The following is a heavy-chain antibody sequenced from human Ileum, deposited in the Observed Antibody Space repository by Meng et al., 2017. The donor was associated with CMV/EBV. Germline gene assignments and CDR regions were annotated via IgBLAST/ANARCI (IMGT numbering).Heavy chain of an antibody. J-gene: IGHJ4*02. CDR2: TSYDGNRK. Sequence: GERVGSGGGLVQPGGSLRLFCAASGFTFSSYWMSWVRQAPGKGLEWVAVTSYDGNRKDYADSVKGRFIISRDNSKNTLYLQMNNLKLEDTAVYFCVRGCSGGRCDSAFWGQGNLVTAPQ. CDR3: VRGCSGGRCDSAF. V-gene: IGHV3-30-3*01. CDR1: GFTFSSYW. D-gene: IGHD2-15*01.